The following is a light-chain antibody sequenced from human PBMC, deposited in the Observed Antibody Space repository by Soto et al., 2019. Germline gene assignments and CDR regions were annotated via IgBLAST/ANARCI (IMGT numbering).Light chain of an antibody. CDR3: QQFSSPPFCP. Sequence: DTLMTQSRGARAVSLGEAATINYKSSQSVCKCSNNKECLAWYQQKPGQPPKLPRYGASTRESGVPDRFSGSGCGRDYTLTISSLHAQDVAIYYCQQFSSPPFCPFGQGTQVDNK. CDR2: GAS. J-gene: IGKJ2*02. CDR1: QSVCKCSNNKEC. V-gene: IGKV4-1*01.